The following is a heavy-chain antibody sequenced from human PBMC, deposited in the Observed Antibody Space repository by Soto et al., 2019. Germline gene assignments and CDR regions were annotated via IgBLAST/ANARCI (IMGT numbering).Heavy chain of an antibody. D-gene: IGHD7-27*01. Sequence: SETLSLTCTVSGGSISSGDYYWSWIRQPPGKGLEWIGYIYYSGSTYYNPSLKSRVTISVDTSKNQFSLKLSSVTAADTAAYYCARWELGTFDYWGQGTLVTVSS. V-gene: IGHV4-30-4*01. CDR1: GGSISSGDYY. J-gene: IGHJ4*02. CDR3: ARWELGTFDY. CDR2: IYYSGST.